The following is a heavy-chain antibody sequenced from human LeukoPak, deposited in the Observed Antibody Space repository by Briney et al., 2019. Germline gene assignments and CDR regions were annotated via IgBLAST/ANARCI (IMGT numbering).Heavy chain of an antibody. J-gene: IGHJ2*01. CDR3: ARAPEWCMLFGCWYFDL. Sequence: SETLSLTCTVSGGSISTYYWSWIRQPPGKGLEWIGYIYYSGSTNYNPSLKSRVTISVDTSKNQFSLKLSSVTAADTAVYYCARAPEWCMLFGCWYFDLWGRGTLVTVSS. V-gene: IGHV4-59*08. D-gene: IGHD2-8*01. CDR1: GGSISTYY. CDR2: IYYSGST.